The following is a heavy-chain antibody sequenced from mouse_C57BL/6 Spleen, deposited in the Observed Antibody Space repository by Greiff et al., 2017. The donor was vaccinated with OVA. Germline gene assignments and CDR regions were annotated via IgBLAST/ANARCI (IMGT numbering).Heavy chain of an antibody. CDR2: IYPRSGNT. V-gene: IGHV1-81*01. J-gene: IGHJ3*01. CDR3: FITTVVADAY. CDR1: GYTFTSYG. Sequence: VKLMESGAELARPGASVKLSCKASGYTFTSYGISWVKQRTGQGLEWIGEIYPRSGNTYYNEKFKGKATLTADKSSSTAYMELRSLTSEDSAVYFCFITTVVADAYWGQGTLVTVSA. D-gene: IGHD1-1*01.